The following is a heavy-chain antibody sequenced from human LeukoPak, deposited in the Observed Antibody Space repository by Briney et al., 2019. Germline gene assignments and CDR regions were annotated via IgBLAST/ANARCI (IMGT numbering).Heavy chain of an antibody. V-gene: IGHV1-2*02. D-gene: IGHD5-12*01. CDR3: ASYLWLRLPTSAMDYYYMDV. Sequence: ASVKVSCKASGYTFTGYYMHWVRQAPGQGLEWMGWINPNSGGTNYAQKFQGRVTMTRDTSIGTAYMELSRLRSDDTAVYYCASYLWLRLPTSAMDYYYMDVWGKGTTVTVSS. CDR2: INPNSGGT. J-gene: IGHJ6*03. CDR1: GYTFTGYY.